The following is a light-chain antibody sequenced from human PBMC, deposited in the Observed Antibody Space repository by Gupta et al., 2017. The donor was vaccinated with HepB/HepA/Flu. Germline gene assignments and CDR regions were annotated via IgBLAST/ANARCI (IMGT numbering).Light chain of an antibody. CDR2: WAS. V-gene: IGKV4-1*01. CDR1: QSVLYSSNNKNY. J-gene: IGKJ1*01. Sequence: DIVMTQSPDSLAVSLGERATINCKSSQSVLYSSNNKNYLAWYQQKPGQPPKLLIYWASTRESGVPDRCSGSGSGTDFTLTISRLQAEDVAVYYCKQYYSTPRTFGQGTKVEIK. CDR3: KQYYSTPRT.